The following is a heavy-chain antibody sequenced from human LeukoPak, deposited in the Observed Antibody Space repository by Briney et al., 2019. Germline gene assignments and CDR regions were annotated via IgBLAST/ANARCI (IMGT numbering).Heavy chain of an antibody. V-gene: IGHV4-59*12. J-gene: IGHJ4*02. CDR1: GGSISSYY. D-gene: IGHD3-10*01. CDR2: IYYSGST. Sequence: SETLSLTCTVSGGSISSYYWSWIRQPPGKGLEWIGYIYYSGSTNYNPSLKSRVTISVDTSKNQFSLKLSSVTAADTAVYYCARVSDGSGSLNYWGRGTLVTVSS. CDR3: ARVSDGSGSLNY.